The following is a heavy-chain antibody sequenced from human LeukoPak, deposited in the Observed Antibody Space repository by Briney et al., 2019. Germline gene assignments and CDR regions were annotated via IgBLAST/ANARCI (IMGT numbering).Heavy chain of an antibody. D-gene: IGHD4-17*01. CDR1: GGSISSYY. V-gene: IGHV4-59*12. CDR3: ARAVNDGDYGGVDY. CDR2: IYYSGST. J-gene: IGHJ4*02. Sequence: SETLSLTCTVSGGSISSYYWSWIRQPPGKGLEWIGYIYYSGSTNYNPSLKSRVTISVDRSKNQFSLKLSSVTAADTAVYYCARAVNDGDYGGVDYWGQGTLVTVSS.